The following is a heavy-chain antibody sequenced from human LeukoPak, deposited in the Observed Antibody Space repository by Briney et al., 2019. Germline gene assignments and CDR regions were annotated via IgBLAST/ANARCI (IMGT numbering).Heavy chain of an antibody. CDR3: ASPPLSSAMYYAH. J-gene: IGHJ4*02. CDR2: VKPDDGNT. CDR1: GYTFSGHY. Sequence: GASVKVSCKASGYTFSGHYMHWVRQAPGQGLEWMGWVKPDDGNTNYAQKFQGRVTMTRDTAISTAYMELNSLRSDDTAVYYCASPPLSSAMYYAHWGQGTLVTVSS. D-gene: IGHD2-8*01. V-gene: IGHV1-2*02.